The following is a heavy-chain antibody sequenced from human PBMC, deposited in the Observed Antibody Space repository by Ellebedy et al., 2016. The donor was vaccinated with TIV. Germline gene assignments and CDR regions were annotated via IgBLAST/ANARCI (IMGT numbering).Heavy chain of an antibody. CDR2: IYPYGSDT. Sequence: GESLKISCKTSGYSFTAHWIAWVRQMPGKGLEWMAIIYPYGSDTTYGPSFQGQVTVSVDKSSNTAYLQWNSLKASDTAMYYCARHRGSSSSDAFDVWGQGTMVTVSS. CDR1: GYSFTAHW. J-gene: IGHJ3*01. V-gene: IGHV5-51*01. CDR3: ARHRGSSSSDAFDV. D-gene: IGHD6-6*01.